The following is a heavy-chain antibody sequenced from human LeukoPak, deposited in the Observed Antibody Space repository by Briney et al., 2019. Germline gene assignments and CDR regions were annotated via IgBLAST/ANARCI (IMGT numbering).Heavy chain of an antibody. CDR3: ARVNRGSSSWIYLGGYRFDP. D-gene: IGHD6-13*01. CDR2: IYYSGST. Sequence: SETLSLTCTVSGGSISSSSYYWAWIRQPPGKGLEWIGSIYYSGSTYYNPSLKSRVTISVDRSKNQFSLKLSSVTAADTAVYYCARVNRGSSSWIYLGGYRFDPWGQGTLVTVSS. V-gene: IGHV4-39*07. CDR1: GGSISSSSYY. J-gene: IGHJ5*02.